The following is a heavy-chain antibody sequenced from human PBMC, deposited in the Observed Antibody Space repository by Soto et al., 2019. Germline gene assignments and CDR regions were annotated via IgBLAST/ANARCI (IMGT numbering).Heavy chain of an antibody. J-gene: IGHJ4*01. Sequence: EASVKVSCKASGYTFTDYYLHWVRQAPGQGLEWMGWINPNNGGTNYAQNFQGWFTMTRDTSISTVYMEVTTDDTAVYYCAREAGSLRGAKNLDYWAHGTLVTVPQ. V-gene: IGHV1-2*04. CDR3: AREAGSLRGAKNLDY. CDR1: GYTFTDYY. CDR2: INPNNGGT. D-gene: IGHD1-26*01.